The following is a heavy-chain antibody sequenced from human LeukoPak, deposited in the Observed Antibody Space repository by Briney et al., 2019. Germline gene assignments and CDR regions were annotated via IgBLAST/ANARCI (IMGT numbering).Heavy chain of an antibody. D-gene: IGHD2-2*01. CDR1: GFTFKNSA. CDR3: ARCTASCYANAFDV. V-gene: IGHV3-23*01. CDR2: INGGGGDT. Sequence: PGGSLRLSCAASGFTFKNSAMTWVRQAPGKGLEWVSAINGGGGDTEYADSVKGRFTISRANSKNTLYLQMNSLRPEDTAVYYCARCTASCYANAFDVWGPGTLLTVSS. J-gene: IGHJ3*01.